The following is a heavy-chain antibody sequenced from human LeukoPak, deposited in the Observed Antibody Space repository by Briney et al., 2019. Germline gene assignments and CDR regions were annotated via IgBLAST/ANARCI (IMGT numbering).Heavy chain of an antibody. Sequence: GASVKVSCKASGYTFTGYYMHWVRQAPGQGLEWMGWVNPNSGGTNYAQKFQGWVTMTRDTSISTAYMELSRLRSDDTAVYYCARGKSTGYGGPYNWFDPWGQGTLVTVPS. V-gene: IGHV1-2*04. J-gene: IGHJ5*02. CDR2: VNPNSGGT. CDR3: ARGKSTGYGGPYNWFDP. D-gene: IGHD5-12*01. CDR1: GYTFTGYY.